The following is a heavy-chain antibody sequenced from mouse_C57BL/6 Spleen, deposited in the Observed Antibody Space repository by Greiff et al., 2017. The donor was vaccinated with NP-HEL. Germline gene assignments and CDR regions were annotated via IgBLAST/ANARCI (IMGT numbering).Heavy chain of an antibody. CDR2: FYPGSGSI. CDR3: ARHEEGYGSRRTSYYCDY. D-gene: IGHD1-1*01. J-gene: IGHJ2*01. CDR1: GYTFTEYT. Sequence: QVQLQQSGAELVKPGASVKLSCKASGYTFTEYTIHWVKQRSGQGLEWIGWFYPGSGSIKYNEKFKDKATLTADKSSSTVYMELSRLTSEDAAVYFCARHEEGYGSRRTSYYCDYWGQGTTLTVSS. V-gene: IGHV1-62-2*01.